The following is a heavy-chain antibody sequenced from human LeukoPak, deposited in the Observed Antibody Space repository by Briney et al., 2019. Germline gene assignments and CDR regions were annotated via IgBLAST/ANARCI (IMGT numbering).Heavy chain of an antibody. V-gene: IGHV3-33*01. CDR3: ARERRADDSSSWYVGGYYYGMDV. J-gene: IGHJ6*02. D-gene: IGHD6-13*01. Sequence: GGSLRLSCAASGFTFSSYGMHWVRQAPGKGLEWVAVIWYDGSNKYYADSVKGRFTISRDNSKNTLYLQMNSLRAEDTAVYYCARERRADDSSSWYVGGYYYGMDVWGQGTTVTVSS. CDR1: GFTFSSYG. CDR2: IWYDGSNK.